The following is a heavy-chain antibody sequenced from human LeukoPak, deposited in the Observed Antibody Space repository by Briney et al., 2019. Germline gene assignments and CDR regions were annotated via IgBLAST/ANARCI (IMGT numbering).Heavy chain of an antibody. Sequence: GESLKISCKSSGYSFTSHWIGWGRQMPGKGLEWMGIIYPGDSDIRYSPSFQGQVTISADKSISTAYLQWSSLKASDTAMYYCARRGSRYCSGGSCYYFDFWGQGTLVNVSS. CDR3: ARRGSRYCSGGSCYYFDF. D-gene: IGHD2-15*01. J-gene: IGHJ4*02. CDR2: IYPGDSDI. CDR1: GYSFTSHW. V-gene: IGHV5-51*01.